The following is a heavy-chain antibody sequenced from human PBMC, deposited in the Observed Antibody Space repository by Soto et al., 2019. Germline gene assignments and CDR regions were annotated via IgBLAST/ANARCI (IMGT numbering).Heavy chain of an antibody. CDR1: GGTFSSYA. CDR3: ARSRMVARLGAFDY. V-gene: IGHV1-69*12. CDR2: IIPIFGTA. Sequence: QVQLVQSGAEVKKPGSSVKVSCKASGGTFSSYAISWVRQAPGQGLEWMGGIIPIFGTANYAQKFQGRVTXXAXEXXRTAYMELSSLRFEDTAVYYCARSRMVARLGAFDYWGQGTLVTVSS. D-gene: IGHD5-12*01. J-gene: IGHJ4*02.